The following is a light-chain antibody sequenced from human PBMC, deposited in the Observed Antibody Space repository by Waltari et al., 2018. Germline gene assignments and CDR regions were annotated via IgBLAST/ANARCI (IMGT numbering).Light chain of an antibody. Sequence: ETVLTQSPGTLSLSPGDRATLSCRASQTVRGDFLAWYQQRRDQPPRLLIYSASKRAPGIPERFSGSGSGTDFTLTISGLEPEDFAVYYYQHYGTSLMYAFGQGTKLEIK. J-gene: IGKJ2*01. CDR3: QHYGTSLMYA. CDR2: SAS. CDR1: QTVRGDF. V-gene: IGKV3-20*01.